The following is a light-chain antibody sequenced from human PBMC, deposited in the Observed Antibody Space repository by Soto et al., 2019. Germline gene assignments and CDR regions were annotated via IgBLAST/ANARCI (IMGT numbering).Light chain of an antibody. Sequence: SYELTQPPSVSVAPGKTARITCGGNNIGSKSVHWYQQKAGQAPILAMYYDSDRPSGIPERFSGSNSGNTATLTISTVEAGEEADYYCQVWDISSNHVVFGGGTKLTVL. CDR2: YDS. J-gene: IGLJ2*01. CDR3: QVWDISSNHVV. V-gene: IGLV3-21*04. CDR1: NIGSKS.